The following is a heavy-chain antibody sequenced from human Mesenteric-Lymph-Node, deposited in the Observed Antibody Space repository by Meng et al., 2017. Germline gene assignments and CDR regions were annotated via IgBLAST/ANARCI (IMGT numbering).Heavy chain of an antibody. D-gene: IGHD6-19*01. CDR1: GLT. Sequence: GESLKISCAGSGLTMNWVRQAPGKGLEWVSAISGSGGSTYYADSVKGRFTISRDNSKNTLYLQMNSLRAEDTAVYYCARPLYSSGWYSEYFQHWGQGTLVTVSS. CDR3: ARPLYSSGWYSEYFQH. J-gene: IGHJ1*01. V-gene: IGHV3-23*01. CDR2: ISGSGGST.